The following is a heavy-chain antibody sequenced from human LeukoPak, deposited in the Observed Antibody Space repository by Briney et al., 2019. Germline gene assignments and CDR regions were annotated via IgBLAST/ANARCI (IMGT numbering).Heavy chain of an antibody. CDR2: VSSGSSTI. CDR1: GFTFSDYY. V-gene: IGHV3-11*04. D-gene: IGHD6-19*01. CDR3: AKVRWDNSGWYYLDS. Sequence: GGSLRLSCAASGFTFSDYYMSWIRQAPGKALEWVSYVSSGSSTIYYADSVKGRFTISRDNSKSTLLLQMNSLRAEDTAVYYCAKVRWDNSGWYYLDSWGQGTLVTVSS. J-gene: IGHJ4*02.